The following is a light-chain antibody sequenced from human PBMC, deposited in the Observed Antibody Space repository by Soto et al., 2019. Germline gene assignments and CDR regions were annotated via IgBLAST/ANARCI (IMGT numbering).Light chain of an antibody. Sequence: SYVLTQPPSVSVAPGKTARITCGGNNIGSKSVHWYQQKPGQAPVLVIYYDSDRPSGIPERFSGSNSGNTATLTISRVEAGDEADYYCQAWDSSSDHLVFGGGTKLTVL. V-gene: IGLV3-21*04. CDR2: YDS. CDR1: NIGSKS. J-gene: IGLJ2*01. CDR3: QAWDSSSDHLV.